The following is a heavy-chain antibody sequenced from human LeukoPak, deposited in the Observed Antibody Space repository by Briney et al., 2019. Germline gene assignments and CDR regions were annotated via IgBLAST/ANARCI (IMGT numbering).Heavy chain of an antibody. D-gene: IGHD3-10*01. V-gene: IGHV4-30-4*01. CDR3: ARGHSGRPFDF. Sequence: PSETLSLTCTVSGGSINSGDSFWSWIRQPPGKGLEWLGCIYYSRNTYYNPSLKSRITLSVDTSKNHFSLKLTSVTAAGTAVYYCARGHSGRPFDFWGQGTLVSVSS. CDR2: IYYSRNT. J-gene: IGHJ4*02. CDR1: GGSINSGDSF.